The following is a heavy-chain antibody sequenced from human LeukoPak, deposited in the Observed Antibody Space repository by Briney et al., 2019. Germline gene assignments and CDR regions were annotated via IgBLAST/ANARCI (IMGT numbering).Heavy chain of an antibody. Sequence: GGSLRLSCAASGFTFSSYGMHWVRQAPGKGLEWVAFIRYDGSNKYYADSVKGRFTISRDNSKNTLYLQMNSLRAEDTAVYYCAKGLRKQLGELWVYWGQGTLVTVSS. V-gene: IGHV3-30*02. D-gene: IGHD3-10*01. CDR1: GFTFSSYG. CDR2: IRYDGSNK. J-gene: IGHJ4*02. CDR3: AKGLRKQLGELWVY.